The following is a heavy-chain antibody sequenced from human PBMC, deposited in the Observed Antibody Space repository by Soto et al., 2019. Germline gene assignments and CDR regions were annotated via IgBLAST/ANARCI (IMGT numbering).Heavy chain of an antibody. D-gene: IGHD6-13*01. CDR1: GGSISSSSYY. Sequence: SETLSLTCTVSGGSISSSSYYWGWIRQPPGKGLEWIGSIYYSGSTYYNPSLKSRVTISVDTSKNQFSLKLSSVTAADTAVYYCARRGAAGTSGYWGQGTLVTVSS. CDR3: ARRGAAGTSGY. J-gene: IGHJ4*02. V-gene: IGHV4-39*01. CDR2: IYYSGST.